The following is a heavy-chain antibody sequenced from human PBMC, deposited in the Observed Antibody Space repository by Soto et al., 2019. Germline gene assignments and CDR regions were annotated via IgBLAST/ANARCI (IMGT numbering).Heavy chain of an antibody. Sequence: SQTLSLTCAISGDSVSSNSAAWNWIRQSPSRGLEWLGRTYYRSRWYNDYAVSVESRITVNPDTSKNQFSLQLTSVTPEDTAVYYCAGTTSHYWYYMDVWGKGTTVTVSS. D-gene: IGHD1-7*01. CDR2: TYYRSRWYN. CDR1: GDSVSSNSAA. CDR3: AGTTSHYWYYMDV. V-gene: IGHV6-1*01. J-gene: IGHJ6*03.